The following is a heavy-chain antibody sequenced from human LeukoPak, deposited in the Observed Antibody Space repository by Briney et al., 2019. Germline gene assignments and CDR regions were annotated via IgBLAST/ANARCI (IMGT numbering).Heavy chain of an antibody. CDR1: GFTFSNYW. CDR3: ARASNPWLQLS. Sequence: GGSLRLSRAASGFTFSNYWMIWVRQAPGKGLEWVANIQQDGGQKRYADSVRGRFTVSRDNAQTSLYLHMNSLGAEDTAVYYCARASNPWLQLSWGQGTLVTVSS. CDR2: IQQDGGQK. V-gene: IGHV3-7*05. J-gene: IGHJ4*02. D-gene: IGHD5-24*01.